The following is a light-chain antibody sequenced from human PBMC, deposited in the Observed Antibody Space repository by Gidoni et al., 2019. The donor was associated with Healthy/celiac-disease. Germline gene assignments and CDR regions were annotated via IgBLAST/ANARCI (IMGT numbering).Light chain of an antibody. Sequence: SYELTQPIPVSVALGQTARITRGGNNIGSKNVHWYQQKPGQAPVLVIYRDSNRPSGIPERFSGSNSGNTATLTISRAQAGDEADYYCQVWDSSTAWVFGGGTKLTVL. CDR1: NIGSKN. CDR2: RDS. CDR3: QVWDSSTAWV. J-gene: IGLJ3*02. V-gene: IGLV3-9*01.